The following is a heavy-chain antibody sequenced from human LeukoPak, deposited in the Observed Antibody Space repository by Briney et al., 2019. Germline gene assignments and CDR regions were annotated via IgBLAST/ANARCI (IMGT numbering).Heavy chain of an antibody. D-gene: IGHD3-16*01. Sequence: GSLRLSCVASGFSFNTFALTWVRQAPGKGLEWVSTISDYPHYTDSVRGRFTISRDNSRKTVFLQMNSLTPEDAATYYCTKDSQGSYDGFWYGTYGMDVWGQGTTVTVSS. J-gene: IGHJ6*02. CDR2: ISDYP. CDR1: GFSFNTFA. CDR3: TKDSQGSYDGFWYGTYGMDV. V-gene: IGHV3-23*05.